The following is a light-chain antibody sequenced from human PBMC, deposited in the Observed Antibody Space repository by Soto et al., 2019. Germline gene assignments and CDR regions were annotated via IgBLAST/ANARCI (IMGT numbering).Light chain of an antibody. V-gene: IGKV1-39*01. CDR3: LQGYNTFWT. Sequence: DIQMTQSPSSLSASVGDSVTVTCRASQPIGTSLHWYQQRAGKAPKVLISSASRLQSGVSSRFSGSGSGTHFTLTISSRRPEDSATYYCLQGYNTFWTFGQGTKVEIK. CDR2: SAS. CDR1: QPIGTS. J-gene: IGKJ1*01.